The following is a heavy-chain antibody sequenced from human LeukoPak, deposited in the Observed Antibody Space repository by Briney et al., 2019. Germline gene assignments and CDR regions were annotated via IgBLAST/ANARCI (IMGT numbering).Heavy chain of an antibody. CDR3: ARVPRVGAVGYYFDY. J-gene: IGHJ4*02. CDR2: INHSGST. CDR1: GGSFSGYY. D-gene: IGHD1-26*01. Sequence: SETLSLTCAVYGGSFSGYYWSWIRQPPGKGLEWIGEINHSGSTNYNPSLKSRVTISVDTSKNQFSLKLSSVTAADTAVYYCARVPRVGAVGYYFDYWGQGTLVTVSS. V-gene: IGHV4-34*01.